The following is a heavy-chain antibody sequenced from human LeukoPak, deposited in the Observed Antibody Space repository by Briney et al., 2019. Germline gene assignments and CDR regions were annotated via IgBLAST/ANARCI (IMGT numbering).Heavy chain of an antibody. CDR1: GYTFTSYD. CDR3: ARTRGYSYGYSDY. Sequence: ASVKVSCKASGYTFTSYDINWVRQATGQGLEWMGWMNPNSGNTGYAQKFQGRVTMTRNTSISTAYMELSSLRSEDMAVYYCARTRGYSYGYSDYWGQGTLVTVSS. J-gene: IGHJ4*02. D-gene: IGHD5-18*01. V-gene: IGHV1-8*01. CDR2: MNPNSGNT.